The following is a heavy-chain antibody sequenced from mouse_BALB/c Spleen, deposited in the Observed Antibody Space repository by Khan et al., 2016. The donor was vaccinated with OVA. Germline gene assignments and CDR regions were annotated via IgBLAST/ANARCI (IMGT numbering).Heavy chain of an antibody. CDR1: GFTFSSYG. J-gene: IGHJ2*01. Sequence: EVELVESGGGLVQPGGSLKLSCAASGFTFSSYGMSWVRQTPDKRLELVATINSNGGSTYYPASVQGRFTISRDNAKNTLYLQMSSLKSEDTAMYYCARMARTINWGQGTTLTVSS. CDR3: ARMARTIN. CDR2: INSNGGST. V-gene: IGHV5-6-3*01.